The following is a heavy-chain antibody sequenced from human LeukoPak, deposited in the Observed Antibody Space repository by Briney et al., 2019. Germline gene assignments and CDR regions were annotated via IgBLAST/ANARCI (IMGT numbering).Heavy chain of an antibody. J-gene: IGHJ3*02. CDR3: ASPITYYYGSGRHAFDI. Sequence: GGSLRLSCAASGFTFSDYYMSWIRQAPGKGLEWVSYISSSGSTIYYADSVKGRFTISRDNAKNSLYLQMNSLRAEDTAVYYCASPITYYYGSGRHAFDIWGQGTMVTVSS. V-gene: IGHV3-11*01. CDR1: GFTFSDYY. CDR2: ISSSGSTI. D-gene: IGHD3-10*01.